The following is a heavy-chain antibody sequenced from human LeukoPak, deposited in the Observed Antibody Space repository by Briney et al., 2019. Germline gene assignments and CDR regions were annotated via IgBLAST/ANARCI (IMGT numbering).Heavy chain of an antibody. CDR2: IWYDGSNK. CDR1: GFTFSSYG. J-gene: IGHJ4*02. V-gene: IGHV3-33*06. CDR3: AKDRSIAARTFDY. D-gene: IGHD6-6*01. Sequence: GGSLRLSCAASGFTFSSYGMHWVRQAPGKGLEWVAVIWYDGSNKYYADSVKGRFTISRDNSKNTLYLQMNSLRAEDTAVYYCAKDRSIAARTFDYWGQGTLVTVSS.